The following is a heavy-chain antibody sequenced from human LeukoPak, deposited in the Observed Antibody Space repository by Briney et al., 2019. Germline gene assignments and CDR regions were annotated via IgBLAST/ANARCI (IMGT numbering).Heavy chain of an antibody. J-gene: IGHJ5*02. CDR3: ARGPSAIFGVVP. CDR1: GYNLTNYW. Sequence: GGSLRISCKGSGYNLTNYWINWGRQKPGEGLEWMGRIDPSDSYTNYSPSFQGHVTISADKSISTAYLQWSSLKASDTAMYYCARGPSAIFGVVPWGQGTLVTVSS. V-gene: IGHV5-10-1*01. D-gene: IGHD3-3*01. CDR2: IDPSDSYT.